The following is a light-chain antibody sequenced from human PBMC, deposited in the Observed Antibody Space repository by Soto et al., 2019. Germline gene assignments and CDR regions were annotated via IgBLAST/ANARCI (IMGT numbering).Light chain of an antibody. J-gene: IGKJ1*01. CDR2: GAS. Sequence: EIVMTQSPATLSVSPGERATLYCRASQSVSSNLAWYQQKPGQAPRLLIYGASTRATGIPARFSGSRSGTEFTLTISSLQSEDFAVYCCQQYNNWPRTFGQGTKVEIK. CDR3: QQYNNWPRT. V-gene: IGKV3-15*01. CDR1: QSVSSN.